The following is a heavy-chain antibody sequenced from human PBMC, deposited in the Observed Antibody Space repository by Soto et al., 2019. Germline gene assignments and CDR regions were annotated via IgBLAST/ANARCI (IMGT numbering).Heavy chain of an antibody. CDR3: TSTKRGYYDILTGYYGPDAFDI. CDR2: IRSKAYGGTT. D-gene: IGHD3-9*01. V-gene: IGHV3-49*04. J-gene: IGHJ3*02. CDR1: VFTFGDYA. Sequence: GALRLSCTASVFTFGDYAMSWVRQAPGKGLEWVGFIRSKAYGGTTEYAASVKGRFTISRDDSKSIAYLQMNSLKTEDTAVYYCTSTKRGYYDILTGYYGPDAFDIWGQGTMVTVSS.